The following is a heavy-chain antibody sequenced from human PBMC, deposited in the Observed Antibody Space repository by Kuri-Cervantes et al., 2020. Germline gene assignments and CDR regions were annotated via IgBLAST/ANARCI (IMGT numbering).Heavy chain of an antibody. J-gene: IGHJ6*02. CDR3: ARDLRLLWFGESGPYYYGMDV. V-gene: IGHV4-30-2*01. CDR2: IYHSGST. CDR1: GGSISSGGYS. Sequence: SETLSLTCAVSGGSISSGGYSWGWIRQPPGKGLEWIGYIYHSGSTYYNPSLKSRVTISVDTSKNQFSLKLSSVTAADTAVYYCARDLRLLWFGESGPYYYGMDVWGQGTTVTVSS. D-gene: IGHD3-10*01.